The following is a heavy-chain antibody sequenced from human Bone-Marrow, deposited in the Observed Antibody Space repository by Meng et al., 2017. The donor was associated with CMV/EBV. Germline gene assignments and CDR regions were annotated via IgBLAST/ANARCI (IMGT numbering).Heavy chain of an antibody. CDR1: GFTFSSYG. Sequence: GGSLRLSCAASGFTFSSYGMHWVRQAPGKGLEWVAFIRYDGSNKYYADSVKGRFTISRDNAKNSLYLQMNSLRAEDTAVYYCAREVGYDFWSGYYVDYWGQGTLVTVSS. J-gene: IGHJ4*02. V-gene: IGHV3-30*02. D-gene: IGHD3-3*01. CDR2: IRYDGSNK. CDR3: AREVGYDFWSGYYVDY.